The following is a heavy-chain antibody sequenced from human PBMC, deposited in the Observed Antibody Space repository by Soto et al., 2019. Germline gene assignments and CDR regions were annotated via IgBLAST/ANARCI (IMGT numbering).Heavy chain of an antibody. V-gene: IGHV3-23*01. CDR3: AKGWGYGSGTYYKLGCEY. Sequence: EVQLLESGGGLEQPGGSLRLSCEASGFTFRNHAMGWVRQAPGKGLEWVSSISGSGAGTYYADSVTGRFTISRDNPKNTLCMQMNSLRAGDTAVYYCAKGWGYGSGTYYKLGCEYWGQGTLVTVSS. CDR2: ISGSGAGT. J-gene: IGHJ4*02. D-gene: IGHD3-10*01. CDR1: GFTFRNHA.